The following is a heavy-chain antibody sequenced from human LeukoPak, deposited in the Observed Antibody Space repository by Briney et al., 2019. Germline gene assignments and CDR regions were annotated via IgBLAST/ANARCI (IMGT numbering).Heavy chain of an antibody. CDR1: AFTFSSYW. CDR3: ARDQQMVGIYDY. V-gene: IGHV3-7*01. Sequence: GRSLTLSCAASAFTFSSYWIFWVRPAPLHSPQFLSNIKQDGSEKYYVDSVKGRFTISRDNAKNSLYLQMNSLRAEDTAVYYCARDQQMVGIYDYWGQGTLVTVSS. CDR2: IKQDGSEK. D-gene: IGHD6-13*01. J-gene: IGHJ4*02.